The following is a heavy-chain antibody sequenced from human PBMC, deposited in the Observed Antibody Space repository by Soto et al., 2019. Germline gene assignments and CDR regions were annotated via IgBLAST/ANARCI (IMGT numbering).Heavy chain of an antibody. CDR2: ISWDGGST. CDR3: AKDMHSSGWSQYYYYYGMDV. J-gene: IGHJ6*02. CDR1: GFTFDDYT. V-gene: IGHV3-43*01. D-gene: IGHD6-19*01. Sequence: AGGSLRLSCAASGFTFDDYTMHWVRQAPGKGLEWVSLISWDGGSTYYADSVKGRFTISRDNSKNSLYLQMNSLRTEDTALYYCAKDMHSSGWSQYYYYYGMDVWGQGTTVTVSS.